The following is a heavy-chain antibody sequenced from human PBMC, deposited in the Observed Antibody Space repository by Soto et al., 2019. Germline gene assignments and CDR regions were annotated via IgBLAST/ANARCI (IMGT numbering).Heavy chain of an antibody. D-gene: IGHD6-13*01. J-gene: IGHJ4*02. V-gene: IGHV4-59*01. CDR1: GGSMIAYY. CDR3: ARVRGTAGKRYFDY. Sequence: SETLSLTCTVSGGSMIAYYWNWMRQPPGKGLQWIGYTYYSGSTTYNPSLKSRVTISVDSSKNQFSLKLDSVTPADTAVYYCARVRGTAGKRYFDYWGPGTLVTVPP. CDR2: TYYSGST.